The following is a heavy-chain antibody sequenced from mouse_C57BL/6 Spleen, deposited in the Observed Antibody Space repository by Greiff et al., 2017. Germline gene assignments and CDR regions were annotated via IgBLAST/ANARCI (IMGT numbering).Heavy chain of an antibody. V-gene: IGHV14-4*01. J-gene: IGHJ3*01. CDR1: GFNIKDDY. CDR2: IDPENGDT. D-gene: IGHD2-5*01. Sequence: LVESGAELVRPGASVKLSCTASGFNIKDDYMHWVKQRPEQGLEWIGWIDPENGDTEYASKFQGKATITADTSSNTAYLQLSSLTSEDTAVYYCTTGSNSWFAYWGQGTLVTVSA. CDR3: TTGSNSWFAY.